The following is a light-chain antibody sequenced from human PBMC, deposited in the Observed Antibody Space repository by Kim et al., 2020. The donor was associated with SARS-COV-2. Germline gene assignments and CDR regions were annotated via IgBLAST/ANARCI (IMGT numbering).Light chain of an antibody. CDR2: LNSDGSH. J-gene: IGLJ3*02. V-gene: IGLV4-69*01. CDR3: QTWGTGIGV. Sequence: ASVKLTSTLRSGNSSYAIAWHQQQPEKGPRYLMKLNSDGSHSKGDGIPDRFSGSSSGAERYLTISSLQSEDEADYYCQTWGTGIGVFGGGTKLTVL. CDR1: SGNSSYA.